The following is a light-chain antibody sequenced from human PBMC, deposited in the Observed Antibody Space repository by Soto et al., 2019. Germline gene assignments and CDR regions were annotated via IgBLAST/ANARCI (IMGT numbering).Light chain of an antibody. V-gene: IGKV3-11*01. Sequence: EIVLTQSPDTLSLSPGERATLSCRASQSVNNALAWYQQKPGQAPRLLIYDASNRATGIPARFSGSGSGTDFTLTISSLEPEDYAVYYCQLLRSWPLTFGGGTKVEIK. CDR2: DAS. CDR3: QLLRSWPLT. J-gene: IGKJ4*01. CDR1: QSVNNA.